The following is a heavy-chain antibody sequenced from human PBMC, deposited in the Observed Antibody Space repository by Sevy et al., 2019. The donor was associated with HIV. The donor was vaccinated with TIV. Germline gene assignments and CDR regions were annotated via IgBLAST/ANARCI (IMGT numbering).Heavy chain of an antibody. CDR3: AAVGGIAAAGSSFPSDY. CDR2: IVVGSGNT. Sequence: ASVKVSCKASGFTFTSSAVQWVRQARGQRLEWIGWIVVGSGNTNYEQKFQERVTITRDMSTSTAYMELSSLRSEDTAVYYCAAVGGIAAAGSSFPSDYWGQGTLVTVSS. CDR1: GFTFTSSA. D-gene: IGHD6-13*01. J-gene: IGHJ4*02. V-gene: IGHV1-58*01.